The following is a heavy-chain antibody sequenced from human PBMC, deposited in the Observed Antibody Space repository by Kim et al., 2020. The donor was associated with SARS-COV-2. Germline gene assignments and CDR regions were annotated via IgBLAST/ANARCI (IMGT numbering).Heavy chain of an antibody. CDR2: IRFDGSNT. CDR1: GFTFSNYG. J-gene: IGHJ4*02. V-gene: IGHV3-33*08. CDR3: ARYDYDDAGALDF. Sequence: GGSLRLSCATSGFTFSNYGMHWVRQAPGKGLDWVAAIRFDGSNTYHADSVEGRFTISRDMSKNTLFLQMNSLRGEDTAVYFCARYDYDDAGALDFWGQGTVVTVS. D-gene: IGHD3-16*01.